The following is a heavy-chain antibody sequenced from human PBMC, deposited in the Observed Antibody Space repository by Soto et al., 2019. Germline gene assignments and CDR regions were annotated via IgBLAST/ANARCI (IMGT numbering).Heavy chain of an antibody. V-gene: IGHV3-30*18. D-gene: IGHD2-15*01. CDR2: ISNDGTNK. CDR3: GKDTVNCSGGDCALYYYYGMDV. J-gene: IGHJ6*02. CDR1: GFTFRSYG. Sequence: QVQLVESGGGVVQPGRSLRLSCAASGFTFRSYGMHWVRQAPGKGLEWLAVISNDGTNKYLADSVKGRLTLSRDNSRNTLSLEINNLRPEDTAVYYCGKDTVNCSGGDCALYYYYGMDVWGQGTTVTVSS.